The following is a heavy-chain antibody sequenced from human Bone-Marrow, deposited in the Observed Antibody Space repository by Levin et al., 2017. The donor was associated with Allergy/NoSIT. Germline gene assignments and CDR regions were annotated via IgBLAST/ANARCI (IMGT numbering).Heavy chain of an antibody. V-gene: IGHV3-11*01. CDR2: ITNSATTM. D-gene: IGHD2-21*01. Sequence: PGGSLRLSCAASGFTISDYYMSWVRQAPGKGLEWVSYITNSATTMYYADSVKGRFTISRDNAKNSLYLQMNSLRAEDTAVYYCARDRGIVADGVAYYFDYWGQGTLVTVSS. J-gene: IGHJ4*02. CDR1: GFTISDYY. CDR3: ARDRGIVADGVAYYFDY.